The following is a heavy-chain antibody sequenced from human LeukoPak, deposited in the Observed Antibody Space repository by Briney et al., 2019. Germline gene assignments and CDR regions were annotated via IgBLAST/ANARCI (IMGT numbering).Heavy chain of an antibody. CDR2: ISSSSSYI. J-gene: IGHJ4*02. D-gene: IGHD1-26*01. CDR1: GFTFSSYS. V-gene: IGHV3-21*01. Sequence: GGSLRLSCAASGFTFSSYSMNWVRQAPGKGLEWVSSISSSSSYIYYADSVKGRFTISRDNAKKSLYLQMNSLRAEDTAVYYCARNGIVGAGKYFDYWGQGTLVTVSS. CDR3: ARNGIVGAGKYFDY.